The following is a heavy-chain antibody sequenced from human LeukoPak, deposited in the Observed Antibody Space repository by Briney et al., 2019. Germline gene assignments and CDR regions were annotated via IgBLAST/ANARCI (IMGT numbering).Heavy chain of an antibody. CDR3: AREGYYGSGSPPSLYFDY. V-gene: IGHV3-30-3*01. CDR1: GFTFRNYV. D-gene: IGHD3-10*01. CDR2: TSSDLNVK. J-gene: IGHJ4*02. Sequence: GGSLRLSYAASGFTFRNYVIHWVRQAPGKGLEWVAVTSSDLNVKLYADPVKGRFTISRDNSRSTLYLQMNSLRPEDTAIYYCAREGYYGSGSPPSLYFDYWGQGTLVTVSS.